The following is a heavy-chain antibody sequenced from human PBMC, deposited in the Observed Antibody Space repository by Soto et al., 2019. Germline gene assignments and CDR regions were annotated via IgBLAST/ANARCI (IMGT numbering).Heavy chain of an antibody. J-gene: IGHJ4*02. V-gene: IGHV3-15*01. Sequence: EVQLVESGGGLVKPGGSLGLSCAVSGFTLNNAWMSWVRQAPGKGLEWVAGIKSKTKGGTTDHAASVKGRFSISRDDSTNTLYLPMDSLKIEDRDMYCCTTCPRAQYWGQGTPGSVSS. CDR3: TTCPRAQY. CDR1: GFTLNNAW. CDR2: IKSKTKGGTT.